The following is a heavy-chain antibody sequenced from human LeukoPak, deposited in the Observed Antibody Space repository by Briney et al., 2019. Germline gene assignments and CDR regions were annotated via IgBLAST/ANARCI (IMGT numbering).Heavy chain of an antibody. Sequence: SETLSLTCAVYGGSFSNYYWTWIRQSPGKGLEWIGEINHSGNTNDNPSLKSRVTISLDTSKNQFSLKLISVTAADTAVYYCAREVRANDFWSGYSRGSIFDYRGQGTPVTVSS. CDR1: GGSFSNYY. J-gene: IGHJ4*02. D-gene: IGHD3-3*01. CDR2: INHSGNT. V-gene: IGHV4-34*01. CDR3: AREVRANDFWSGYSRGSIFDY.